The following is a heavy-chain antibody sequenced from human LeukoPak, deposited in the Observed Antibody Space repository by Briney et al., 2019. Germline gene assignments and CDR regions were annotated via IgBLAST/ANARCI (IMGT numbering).Heavy chain of an antibody. Sequence: GGSLRLSCAASGFTFSNAWMSWVRQAPGKGLEWVGRIKSKTDGGTTDYAAPVKGRFTISRDDSKNTLYLQMNSLKTEDTAVYYCTTGPSGGSCYSVGCFDYRGQGTLVTVSS. CDR1: GFTFSNAW. D-gene: IGHD2-15*01. V-gene: IGHV3-15*01. J-gene: IGHJ4*02. CDR3: TTGPSGGSCYSVGCFDY. CDR2: IKSKTDGGTT.